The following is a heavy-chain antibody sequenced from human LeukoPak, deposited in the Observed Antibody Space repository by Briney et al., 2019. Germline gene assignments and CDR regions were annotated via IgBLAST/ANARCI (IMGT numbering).Heavy chain of an antibody. V-gene: IGHV4-38-2*02. CDR3: VRGPTTAQGGGFDY. Sequence: PSATLSLTCSVSGYSISDGHYWGWIRQPPGKGLEWIASIYHGRGIYYIPSLKSRATISEDTSKNQFSLSLNTVTAADTAVYYCVRGPTTAQGGGFDYWGQGALVTVSP. J-gene: IGHJ4*02. D-gene: IGHD3-16*01. CDR2: IYHGRGI. CDR1: GYSISDGHY.